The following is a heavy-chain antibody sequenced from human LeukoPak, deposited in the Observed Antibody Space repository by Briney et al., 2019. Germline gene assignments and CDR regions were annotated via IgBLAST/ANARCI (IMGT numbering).Heavy chain of an antibody. Sequence: PGGSLRLSCAASGFSFSSSLMTWVRQAPGKGLEWLANIKEDGSVKNYVDSVRGRFTISRDNAKNSLYLQMNSLRAEDTAVYYCARDMTSNYWGQGTLVTVSS. J-gene: IGHJ4*02. CDR3: ARDMTSNY. V-gene: IGHV3-7*01. CDR1: GFSFSSSL. D-gene: IGHD4-11*01. CDR2: IKEDGSVK.